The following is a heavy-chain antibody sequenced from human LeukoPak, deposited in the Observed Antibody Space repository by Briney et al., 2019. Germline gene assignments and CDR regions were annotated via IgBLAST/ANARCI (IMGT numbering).Heavy chain of an antibody. V-gene: IGHV1-8*01. J-gene: IGHJ1*01. CDR1: GYTFTSYD. Sequence: ASVKVSCKASGYTFTSYDINWVRQATGQGLEWMGWMNPNSGNTGYAQKFQGRVTMTRNTSISTAYMELSSLRSEDTAVYYCARVIQLPKEYFQHWGQGTLVTVSS. CDR2: MNPNSGNT. CDR3: ARVIQLPKEYFQH. D-gene: IGHD2-2*01.